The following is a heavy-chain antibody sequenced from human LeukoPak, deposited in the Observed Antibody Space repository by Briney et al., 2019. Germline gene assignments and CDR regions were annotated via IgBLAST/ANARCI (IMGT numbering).Heavy chain of an antibody. D-gene: IGHD3-9*01. V-gene: IGHV1-58*02. CDR2: IVVGSGNT. J-gene: IGHJ5*02. CDR3: AADVGYYDILTGYYRGFDP. Sequence: GASVKASCKVSGYTLTELSMQWVRQARGQRLEWIGWIVVGSGNTNYAQKFQERVTITRDMSTSTAYMELSSLRSEDTAVYYCAADVGYYDILTGYYRGFDPWGQGTLVTVSS. CDR1: GYTLTELS.